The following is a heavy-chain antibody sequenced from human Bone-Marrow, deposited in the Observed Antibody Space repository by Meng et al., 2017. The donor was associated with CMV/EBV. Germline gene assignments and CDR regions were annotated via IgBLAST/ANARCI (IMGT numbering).Heavy chain of an antibody. J-gene: IGHJ5*02. CDR3: ARIDL. Sequence: GESPKISCAASGFTISSYWMSWVRQAPGKGLEWVANIKQDGSEKYYVDSVKGRFSISRDNAKNSLYLEMNSLRAEDTAVYYCARIDLWGQGTLVTVSS. CDR1: GFTISSYW. CDR2: IKQDGSEK. V-gene: IGHV3-7*01.